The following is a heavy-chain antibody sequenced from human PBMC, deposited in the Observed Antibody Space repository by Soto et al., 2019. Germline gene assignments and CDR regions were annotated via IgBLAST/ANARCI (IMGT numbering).Heavy chain of an antibody. V-gene: IGHV4-4*07. CDR2: IYTSGST. CDR3: ARDHIAAAGTSYFDY. Sequence: SETLSLTCTVSGGSISSYYWSWIRQPAGKGLEWIGRIYTSGSTNYNPSLKSRVTMSVDTSKNQFSPKLSSVTAADTAVYYCARDHIAAAGTSYFDYWGQGTLVTVSS. J-gene: IGHJ4*02. CDR1: GGSISSYY. D-gene: IGHD6-13*01.